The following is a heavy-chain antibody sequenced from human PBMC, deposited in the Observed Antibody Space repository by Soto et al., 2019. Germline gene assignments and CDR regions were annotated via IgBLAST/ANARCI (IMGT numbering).Heavy chain of an antibody. CDR2: INAGNGNT. CDR1: GYAFTSYA. V-gene: IGHV1-3*01. J-gene: IGHJ4*02. D-gene: IGHD2-2*01. CDR3: ARNPYCSSTSCYVYFGY. Sequence: GVPVKVSCKASGYAFTSYAMHWLRQATGKRLEWMGWINAGNGNTKYSQKFQGRVTITRDTSASTAYMELSSLSSEDTAVYYCARNPYCSSTSCYVYFGYWGQGTLVTVSS.